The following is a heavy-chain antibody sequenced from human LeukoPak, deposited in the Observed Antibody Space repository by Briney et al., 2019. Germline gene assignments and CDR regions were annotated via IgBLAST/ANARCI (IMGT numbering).Heavy chain of an antibody. J-gene: IGHJ4*02. CDR3: AREESKEWELPPTGSFEY. Sequence: GGSLRLSCAASGFTFSSYGMHWVRQAPGKGLEWVAFIRYDGSNKYYADSVKGRFTISRDNSKNTLYLQMNSLRAEDTAVYYCAREESKEWELPPTGSFEYWGQGTLVTVSS. CDR2: IRYDGSNK. V-gene: IGHV3-30*02. D-gene: IGHD1-26*01. CDR1: GFTFSSYG.